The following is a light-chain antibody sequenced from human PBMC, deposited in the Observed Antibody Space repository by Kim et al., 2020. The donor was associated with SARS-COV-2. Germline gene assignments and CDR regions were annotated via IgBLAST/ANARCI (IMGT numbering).Light chain of an antibody. CDR3: QQRGNWPWT. CDR1: RSISSY. V-gene: IGKV3-11*01. CDR2: DAS. Sequence: EVVLPQSPATLALSPGERATLSCRASRSISSYLAWYQQKPGQPPRLLIYDASDRATGIPVRFSGSGSGTDFTLTISSLEPEDCAVYYCQQRGNWPWTFGQGTKVDIK. J-gene: IGKJ1*01.